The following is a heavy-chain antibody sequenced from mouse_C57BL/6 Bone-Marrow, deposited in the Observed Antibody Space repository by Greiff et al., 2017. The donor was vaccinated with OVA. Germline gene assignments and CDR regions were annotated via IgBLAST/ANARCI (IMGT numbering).Heavy chain of an antibody. CDR3: ARNYVDYFDY. Sequence: VKLQESGAELARPGASVKLSCKASGYTFTSYGISWVKQRTGQGLEWIGEIYPRSGNTYYNEKFKGKATLTADKSSSTAYMELRSLTSEDSAVYFCARNYVDYFDYWGQGTTLTVSS. J-gene: IGHJ2*01. CDR1: GYTFTSYG. D-gene: IGHD2-4*01. CDR2: IYPRSGNT. V-gene: IGHV1-81*01.